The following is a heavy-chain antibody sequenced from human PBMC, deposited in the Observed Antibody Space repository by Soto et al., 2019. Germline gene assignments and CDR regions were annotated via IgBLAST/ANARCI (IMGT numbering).Heavy chain of an antibody. D-gene: IGHD2-21*01. Sequence: EVQLVQSGAEVKKAGESLKISCQGSGYSFVSYWIAWVRQMPGKGLEWMGSIYPGDSDTTNSPSFQGQVTMSVEKSITTVYLQWSSLKASDTAMYYCARTDGYEIEYWGQGTLVTVSS. CDR2: IYPGDSDT. J-gene: IGHJ4*02. CDR3: ARTDGYEIEY. V-gene: IGHV5-51*01. CDR1: GYSFVSYW.